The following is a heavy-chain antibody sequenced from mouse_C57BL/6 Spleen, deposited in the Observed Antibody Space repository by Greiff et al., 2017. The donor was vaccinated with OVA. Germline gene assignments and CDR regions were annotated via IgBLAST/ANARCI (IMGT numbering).Heavy chain of an antibody. D-gene: IGHD2-4*01. V-gene: IGHV1-26*01. Sequence: EAQLQQSGPELAKPGASVKISCKASGYTFTDYYMNWVKQSHGKSLEWIGDINPNNGGTSYNQKFKGKATLTVDKSSSTAYMELRSLTSEDSAVYYCARPGDDYDRAWFAYWGQGTLVTVSA. CDR2: INPNNGGT. CDR3: ARPGDDYDRAWFAY. CDR1: GYTFTDYY. J-gene: IGHJ3*01.